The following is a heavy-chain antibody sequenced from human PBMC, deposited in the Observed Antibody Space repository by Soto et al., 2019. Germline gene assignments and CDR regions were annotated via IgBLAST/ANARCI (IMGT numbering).Heavy chain of an antibody. J-gene: IGHJ4*02. CDR1: GLTFSNCW. V-gene: IGHV3-7*01. CDR2: IKQDGSEK. Sequence: PGGSLRLSCAASGLTFSNCWMSWVRQAPGKGLEWVANIKQDGSEKYYVHSLKGRFTISRDNAKNSLYLQINSLRAEDTAVYYCARDRAYNTFDYWGQGTMVTVYS. D-gene: IGHD1-1*01. CDR3: ARDRAYNTFDY.